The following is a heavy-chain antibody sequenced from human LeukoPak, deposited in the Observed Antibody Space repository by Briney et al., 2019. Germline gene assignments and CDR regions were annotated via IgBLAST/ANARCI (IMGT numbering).Heavy chain of an antibody. V-gene: IGHV4-34*01. Sequence: PSETLSLTCAVYGGSFSGYYWSWIRQPPGEGLEWIGEINHSGSTNYNPSLKSRVTISVDTSKNQFSLKLSSVTAADTAVYYCARIPKGYCSGGSCYPYFDYWGQGTLLTVSS. CDR2: INHSGST. CDR1: GGSFSGYY. CDR3: ARIPKGYCSGGSCYPYFDY. D-gene: IGHD2-15*01. J-gene: IGHJ4*02.